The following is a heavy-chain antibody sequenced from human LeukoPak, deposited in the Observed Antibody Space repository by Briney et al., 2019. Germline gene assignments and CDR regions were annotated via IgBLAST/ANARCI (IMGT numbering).Heavy chain of an antibody. Sequence: GGSLRLSCAASGFTFSSYAMSWVRQAPGKGLEWVSAISGSGGSTYYADSVKGRLTISRDNSKNTLYLQMNGLRAEDTAVYYCAILTATSGRYFDYWGQGTLVTVSS. CDR3: AILTATSGRYFDY. CDR2: ISGSGGST. V-gene: IGHV3-23*01. CDR1: GFTFSSYA. J-gene: IGHJ4*02. D-gene: IGHD4-4*01.